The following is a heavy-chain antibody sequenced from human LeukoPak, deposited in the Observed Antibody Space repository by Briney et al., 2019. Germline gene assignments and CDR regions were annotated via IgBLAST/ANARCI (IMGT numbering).Heavy chain of an antibody. J-gene: IGHJ4*02. D-gene: IGHD2-15*01. CDR2: ISGSGGST. Sequence: GGSLRLSCAASGLTFSSYAMSWVRQAPGKGLEWVSAISGSGGSTYYADSVKGRFTISRDNSKNTLYLQMNSLRAEDTAVYYCAKELGYCSGGSCPFDYWGQGTLVTVSS. V-gene: IGHV3-23*01. CDR1: GLTFSSYA. CDR3: AKELGYCSGGSCPFDY.